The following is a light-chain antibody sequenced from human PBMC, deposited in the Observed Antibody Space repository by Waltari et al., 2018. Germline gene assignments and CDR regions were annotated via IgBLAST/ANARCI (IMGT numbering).Light chain of an antibody. CDR1: QSIGSS. CDR3: QQCNSYLLT. Sequence: DIQMTQSPSTLSASVGDRVTITFRASQSIGSSLAWYQQKPGKAPKVVIYEASSLESGVPSRFSGSGSGTEVTLTISSLQPDDFATYYCQQCNSYLLTFGGGTKVEIK. V-gene: IGKV1-5*03. J-gene: IGKJ4*01. CDR2: EAS.